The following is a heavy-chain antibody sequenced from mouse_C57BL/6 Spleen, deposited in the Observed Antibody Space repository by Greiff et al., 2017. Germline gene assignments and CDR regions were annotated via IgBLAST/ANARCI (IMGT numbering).Heavy chain of an antibody. V-gene: IGHV1-42*01. D-gene: IGHD1-1*01. CDR2: INPSTGGT. Sequence: VQLQQSGPELVKPGASVKISCKASGYSFTGYYMNWVKQSPEKSLEWIGEINPSTGGTTYNQKFKAKATLTVDKSSSTAYMQLKSLTSEDSAVYYCARYYYGSIPSWFAYWGQGTLVTVSA. CDR3: ARYYYGSIPSWFAY. J-gene: IGHJ3*01. CDR1: GYSFTGYY.